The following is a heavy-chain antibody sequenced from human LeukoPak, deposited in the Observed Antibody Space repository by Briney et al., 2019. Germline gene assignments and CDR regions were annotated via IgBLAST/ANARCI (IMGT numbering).Heavy chain of an antibody. V-gene: IGHV4-30-4*01. J-gene: IGHJ4*02. Sequence: SQTLSLTCTVSGASIRSGDYYWSWIRQPPGKGLEWIGEIHHSGSTNYNPSLKSRVTLSVDKSKNQLSLRLTSVTAADTAVYYCARGGDYRFDYWGQGTLVTVSS. CDR1: GASIRSGDYY. D-gene: IGHD4-17*01. CDR3: ARGGDYRFDY. CDR2: IHHSGST.